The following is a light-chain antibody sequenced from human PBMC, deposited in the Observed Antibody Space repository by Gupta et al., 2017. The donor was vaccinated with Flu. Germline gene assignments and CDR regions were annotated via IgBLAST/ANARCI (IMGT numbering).Light chain of an antibody. Sequence: VTTSWSGSRSNIGNNYVAWYQQHPGTAPKILIYDNNKRPSGIPDRFSVSKSGTSATLGITGLQTGDEADYYCGTWDSSLSASYVFGTGTKVTVL. CDR3: GTWDSSLSASYV. J-gene: IGLJ1*01. CDR2: DNN. V-gene: IGLV1-51*01. CDR1: RSNIGNNY.